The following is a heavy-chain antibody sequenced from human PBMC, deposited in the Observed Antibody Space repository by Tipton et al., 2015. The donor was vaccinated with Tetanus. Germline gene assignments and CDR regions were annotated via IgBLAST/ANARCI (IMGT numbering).Heavy chain of an antibody. CDR3: ARVVEVAVAGMGLYYYYGMDV. D-gene: IGHD6-19*01. CDR1: GGSFSGYY. Sequence: TLSLTCAVYGGSFSGYYWSWIRQPPGKGLEWIGEINHSGSTNYNPSLKSRVTISVDTSKNQFSLKLSSVTAADPAVYYCARVVEVAVAGMGLYYYYGMDVWGPGTTVSVS. J-gene: IGHJ6*02. V-gene: IGHV4-34*01. CDR2: INHSGST.